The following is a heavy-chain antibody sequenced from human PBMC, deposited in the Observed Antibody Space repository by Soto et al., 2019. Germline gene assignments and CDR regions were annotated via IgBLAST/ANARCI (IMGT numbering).Heavy chain of an antibody. CDR1: GYTFTSSG. J-gene: IGHJ4*02. V-gene: IGHV1-3*01. Sequence: ASVKVSCKASGYTFTSSGISWVRQAPGQGLEWMGWINAGNGNTKYSQKFQGRVTITRDTSASTAYMELSSLRSEDTAVYYCARGVGNSAPDYWGQGTLVTVSS. CDR2: INAGNGNT. D-gene: IGHD1-7*01. CDR3: ARGVGNSAPDY.